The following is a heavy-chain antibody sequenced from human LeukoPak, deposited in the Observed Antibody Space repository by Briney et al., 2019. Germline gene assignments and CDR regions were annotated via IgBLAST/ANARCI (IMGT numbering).Heavy chain of an antibody. Sequence: SQTLSLTCTVPRGSISSANYFWRWVRQPPGKGLEWIGYIYYSGSTYYNPSLKSRVTISVDTSKNQFSLKLSSVTAADTAVYYCAREVGAVHYFDYWGQGTLVTVSS. D-gene: IGHD6-19*01. CDR1: RGSISSANYF. J-gene: IGHJ4*02. CDR2: IYYSGST. V-gene: IGHV4-30-4*01. CDR3: AREVGAVHYFDY.